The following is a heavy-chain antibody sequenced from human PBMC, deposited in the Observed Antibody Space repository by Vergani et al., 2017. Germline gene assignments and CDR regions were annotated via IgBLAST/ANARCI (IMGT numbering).Heavy chain of an antibody. CDR1: GGSFSGYY. CDR2: INHSGST. CDR3: ARATLEVDIVVVPVAFDI. V-gene: IGHV4-34*01. D-gene: IGHD2-2*03. Sequence: QVQLQQWGAGLLKPSETLSLTCAVYGGSFSGYYWSWIRQPPGKGLEWIGEINHSGSTNYNPSLKSRVTISVDTSKNQFSLKLSSVTAADTAVYYCARATLEVDIVVVPVAFDIWGQGTMVTGSS. J-gene: IGHJ3*02.